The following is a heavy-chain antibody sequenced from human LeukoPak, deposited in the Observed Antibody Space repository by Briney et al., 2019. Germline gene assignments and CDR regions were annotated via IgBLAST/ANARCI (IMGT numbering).Heavy chain of an antibody. CDR2: IRSITNSYAT. CDR3: ARDQSSPYVS. CDR1: GFTFSSSA. D-gene: IGHD3-16*01. V-gene: IGHV3-73*01. J-gene: IGHJ4*02. Sequence: GGSLRLSCAASGFTFSSSALHWVRQASGKGLEWIGHIRSITNSYATTYAASVRGRFTISRDNAKNSLYLQMNSLRAEDTAVYYCARDQSSPYVSWGQGTLVTVSS.